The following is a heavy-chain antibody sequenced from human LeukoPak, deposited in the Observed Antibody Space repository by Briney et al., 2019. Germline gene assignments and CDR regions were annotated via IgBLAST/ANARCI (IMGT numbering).Heavy chain of an antibody. CDR1: GGSISSYY. J-gene: IGHJ5*01. Sequence: PSETLSLTCTVSGGSISSYYWSWIRQPPGKGLEWIGYIYYSGSTNYNPSLKSRVTISVDTSKNQFSLKLSSVTAADTAVYYCARSRESFGVVIPSWFDPWGPGTLVTVSS. CDR3: ARSRESFGVVIPSWFDP. D-gene: IGHD3-3*01. V-gene: IGHV4-59*08. CDR2: IYYSGST.